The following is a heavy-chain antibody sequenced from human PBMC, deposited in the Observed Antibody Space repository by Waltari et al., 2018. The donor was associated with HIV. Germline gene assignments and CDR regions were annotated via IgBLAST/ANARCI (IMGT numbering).Heavy chain of an antibody. Sequence: EVQLLESGGGLVQPGGSLRLSCAASGFTFSSYAMSWVRQAPGQGLEWVSAISGSGGSKYYADSVKGRFTISRDNSKNTLYLQMNSLRAEDTAVYYCAKGRDYGDLPGYVYYFDYWGQGTLVTVSS. J-gene: IGHJ4*02. CDR2: ISGSGGSK. V-gene: IGHV3-23*01. CDR3: AKGRDYGDLPGYVYYFDY. D-gene: IGHD4-17*01. CDR1: GFTFSSYA.